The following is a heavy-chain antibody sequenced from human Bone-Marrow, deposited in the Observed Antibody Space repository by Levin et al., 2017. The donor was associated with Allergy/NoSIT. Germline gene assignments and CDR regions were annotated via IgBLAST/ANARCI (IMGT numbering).Heavy chain of an antibody. D-gene: IGHD6-13*01. Sequence: PAGGSLRLSCAASGFTFSSFWMHWVRQAPGKGLVWVSGVKSDGSYTYYADSVKGRFTISRDNAKNTLYLQISSLRVEDTAVYYCGTGGMKAPGNDYWGHGTLVTVSS. V-gene: IGHV3-74*01. CDR2: VKSDGSYT. CDR3: GTGGMKAPGNDY. J-gene: IGHJ4*01. CDR1: GFTFSSFW.